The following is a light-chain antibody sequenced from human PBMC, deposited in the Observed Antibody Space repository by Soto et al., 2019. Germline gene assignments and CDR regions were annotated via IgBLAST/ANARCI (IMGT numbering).Light chain of an antibody. J-gene: IGKJ3*01. V-gene: IGKV1-8*01. CDR3: QQYFSYPPFT. CDR1: QGIGTY. CDR2: AAS. Sequence: AIRMTQSPSSFSASTGDRVTITCRASQGIGTYLAWYQQKPGKAPKLLIYAASTLQSGVPSRFSGSGSGRDFTLTIAGLQSEDFATYYCQQYFSYPPFTFGPGTKVDI.